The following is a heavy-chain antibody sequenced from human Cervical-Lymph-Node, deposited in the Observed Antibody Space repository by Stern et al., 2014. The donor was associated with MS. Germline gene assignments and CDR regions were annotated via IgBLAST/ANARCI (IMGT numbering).Heavy chain of an antibody. J-gene: IGHJ4*02. CDR2: LSYSGTT. CDR1: GGSLTSGGHF. CDR3: ARDDRSRFTD. Sequence: VQLQESGPGVVKPSQTLSLTCTVPGGSLTSGGHFWNWVRQYQGKGLEWIGFLSYSGTTSYSASLKGRISISVDTSKNQFSLKLKYVTAADTAIYFCARDDRSRFTDWGQGTLVTVSS. D-gene: IGHD1-14*01. V-gene: IGHV4-31*03.